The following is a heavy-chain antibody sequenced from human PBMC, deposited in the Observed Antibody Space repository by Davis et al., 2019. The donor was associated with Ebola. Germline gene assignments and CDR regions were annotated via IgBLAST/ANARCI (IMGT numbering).Heavy chain of an antibody. J-gene: IGHJ4*02. CDR3: VKRTSGSSGWDY. V-gene: IGHV3-48*03. CDR2: ISSSGSTI. Sequence: GESLKISFAASGFTFSSYEMNWVRQAPGKGLEWVSYISSSGSTIYYADSVKGRFTISRDNSKNTLYLQMNSLRVEDTATYYCVKRTSGSSGWDYWGQGTLVTVSS. CDR1: GFTFSSYE. D-gene: IGHD6-6*01.